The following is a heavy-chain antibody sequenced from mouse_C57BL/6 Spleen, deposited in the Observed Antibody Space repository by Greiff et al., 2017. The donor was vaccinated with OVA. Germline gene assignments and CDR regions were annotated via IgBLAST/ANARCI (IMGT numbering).Heavy chain of an antibody. CDR3: ARRDYGSSYVFDD. D-gene: IGHD1-1*01. J-gene: IGHJ2*01. CDR2: IYPGSGNT. CDR1: GYTFTDYY. V-gene: IGHV1-76*01. Sequence: VQLQESGAELVRPGASVKLSCKASGYTFTDYYINWVKQRPGQGLEWIARIYPGSGNTYYNEKFKGKATLTAEKSSSTAYMQLSSLTSEDSAVYFCARRDYGSSYVFDDWGQGTTLTVSS.